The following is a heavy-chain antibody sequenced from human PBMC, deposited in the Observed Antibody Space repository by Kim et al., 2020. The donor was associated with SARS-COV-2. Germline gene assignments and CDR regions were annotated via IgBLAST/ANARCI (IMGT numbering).Heavy chain of an antibody. D-gene: IGHD2-2*02. V-gene: IGHV1-69*04. J-gene: IGHJ3*02. Sequence: CQGRVTITADKSTSTAYMELSSLRSEDTAVYYCAREIVVVPAAIRGAFDIWGQGTMVTVSS. CDR3: AREIVVVPAAIRGAFDI.